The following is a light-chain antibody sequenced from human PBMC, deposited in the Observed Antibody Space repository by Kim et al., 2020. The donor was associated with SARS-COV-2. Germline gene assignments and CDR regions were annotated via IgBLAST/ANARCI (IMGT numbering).Light chain of an antibody. CDR1: QSVSSN. V-gene: IGKV3-15*01. J-gene: IGKJ2*01. CDR2: RAS. Sequence: VSPGERATLSCRASQSVSSNLAWYQQKPGQAPRLLIYRASTRATGIPARFIGSGSGTEFTLTISSLQSEDFAIYYCQQYNNWPPYTFGQGTKLEI. CDR3: QQYNNWPPYT.